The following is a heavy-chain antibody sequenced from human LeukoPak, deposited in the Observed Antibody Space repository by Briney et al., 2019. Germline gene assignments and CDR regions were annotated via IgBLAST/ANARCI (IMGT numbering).Heavy chain of an antibody. CDR3: AKTLFDCSGGSCYGAYFDD. CDR1: GFTFSGYA. V-gene: IGHV3-23*01. D-gene: IGHD2-15*01. Sequence: GRSLRLSCAVSGFTFSGYAMSWVRQAPGKGLEWVSTINGSGDYTYYADSVKGRFSISRDNSKNTLHLQMNSLRAEDTAVYYCAKTLFDCSGGSCYGAYFDDWGQGTLVTVSS. CDR2: INGSGDYT. J-gene: IGHJ4*02.